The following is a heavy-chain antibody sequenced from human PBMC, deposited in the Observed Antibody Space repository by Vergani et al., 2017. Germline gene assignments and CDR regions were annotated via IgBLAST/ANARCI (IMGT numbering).Heavy chain of an antibody. CDR3: AKDGRENSDYGYFDY. D-gene: IGHD4-17*01. CDR1: GFTFSSYA. J-gene: IGHJ4*02. CDR2: ISGSGGNT. V-gene: IGHV3-23*04. Sequence: EVQLVESGGGLVKRGGSLRLSCAASGFTFSSYAMTWVRLAPGKGLQWVSAISGSGGNTFYTDSVKGRFTISRDNSKDTLYLQMNSLRVEDTAIYYCAKDGRENSDYGYFDYWGQGTLVTVSS.